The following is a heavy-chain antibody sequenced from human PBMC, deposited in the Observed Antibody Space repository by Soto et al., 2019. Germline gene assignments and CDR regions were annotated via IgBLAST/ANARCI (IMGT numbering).Heavy chain of an antibody. CDR1: GSPFTSYG. Sequence: QVQLVQSGAEVKKPGASVRVSCRASGSPFTSYGISRVRQAPGQALEGMGWISANNGNTNYAQTLQGRVTLTRDTSTSTAYMELRSLRSDDTAVYYCAREITMVRGVMDYWGQGTLVTVSS. V-gene: IGHV1-18*04. D-gene: IGHD3-10*01. CDR3: AREITMVRGVMDY. J-gene: IGHJ4*02. CDR2: ISANNGNT.